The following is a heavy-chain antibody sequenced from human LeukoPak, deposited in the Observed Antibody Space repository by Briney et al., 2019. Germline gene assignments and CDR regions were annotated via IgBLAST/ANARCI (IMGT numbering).Heavy chain of an antibody. J-gene: IGHJ1*01. CDR2: ISAYNGNT. D-gene: IGHD6-13*01. CDR3: ARGPSSSWYAEYFQH. Sequence: ASVKVSCKASGYTFTSYDISWVRQAPGQGLEWMGWISAYNGNTNYAQKLQGRVTMTTDTSTSTAYMELRSLRSDDTAVYYCARGPSSSWYAEYFQHWGQGTLVTVSS. V-gene: IGHV1-18*01. CDR1: GYTFTSYD.